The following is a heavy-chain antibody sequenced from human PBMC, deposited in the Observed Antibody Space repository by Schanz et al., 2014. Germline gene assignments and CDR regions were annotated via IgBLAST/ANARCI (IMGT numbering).Heavy chain of an antibody. D-gene: IGHD6-6*01. V-gene: IGHV3-30*03. J-gene: IGHJ3*02. Sequence: QVQLVESGGGVVQPGRSLRLSCAASGFTFSNFGLHWVRQAPGKGLNWVAVILSDGTNKYYADSVQGRFTLSKDFSKDTLYLQLTSLRPEDTAVYYCARLATSKSRLGDAVDIWGQGTMVTVSS. CDR2: ILSDGTNK. CDR3: ARLATSKSRLGDAVDI. CDR1: GFTFSNFG.